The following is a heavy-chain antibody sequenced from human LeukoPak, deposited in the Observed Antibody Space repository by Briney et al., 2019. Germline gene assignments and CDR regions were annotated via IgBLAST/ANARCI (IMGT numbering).Heavy chain of an antibody. CDR1: GGSISSYY. CDR3: ARDGIWFGELDY. Sequence: KASETLSLTCSVSGGSISSYYWSWIRQPAGKGLEWIGRIYTSGSTNYNPSLKSRVTISVDTSKNQFSLKLSSVTAADTAVYYCARDGIWFGELDYWGQGTLVTVSS. V-gene: IGHV4-4*07. D-gene: IGHD3-10*01. J-gene: IGHJ4*02. CDR2: IYTSGST.